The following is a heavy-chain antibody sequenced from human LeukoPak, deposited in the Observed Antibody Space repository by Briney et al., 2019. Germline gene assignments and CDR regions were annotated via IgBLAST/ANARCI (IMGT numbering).Heavy chain of an antibody. D-gene: IGHD3-3*01. CDR1: GYTFTSYY. J-gene: IGHJ4*02. CDR3: ARDQYDTWSRRGNFDS. V-gene: IGHV1-46*01. CDR2: INPSGSST. Sequence: ASVKVSCKASGYTFTSYYMYWVRQAPGQGLEWMRIINPSGSSTCYAQKFQGRVTMTRDRSTRTVYMDLGSLRSEDTAVFYCARDQYDTWSRRGNFDSWGQGTLVIVSS.